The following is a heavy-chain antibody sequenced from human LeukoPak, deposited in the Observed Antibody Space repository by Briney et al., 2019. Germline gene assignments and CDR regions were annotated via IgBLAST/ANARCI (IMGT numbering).Heavy chain of an antibody. CDR2: ISYDGSNK. V-gene: IGHV3-30*04. J-gene: IGHJ6*03. Sequence: GGSLRLSCAASGCTFSSYAMHWVRQAPGKGLEWVAVISYDGSNKYYADSVKGRFTISRDNSKNTLYLQMNSLRAEDTAVYYCASGRQLVPYYYYMDVWGKGTTVTVSS. D-gene: IGHD6-6*01. CDR1: GCTFSSYA. CDR3: ASGRQLVPYYYYMDV.